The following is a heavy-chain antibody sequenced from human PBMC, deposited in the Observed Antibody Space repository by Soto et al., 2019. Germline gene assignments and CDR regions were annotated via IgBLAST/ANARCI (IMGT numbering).Heavy chain of an antibody. CDR1: GGSISSSNW. V-gene: IGHV4-4*02. D-gene: IGHD3-10*01. CDR3: ARDYMVRGVMRWFDP. CDR2: IYHSGST. J-gene: IGHJ5*02. Sequence: QVQLQESGPGLVKPSGTLSLTCAVSGGSISSSNWWSWVRQPPGKGLEWIGEIYHSGSTNYNPSPKSRVTISVDKSKPHFSLKLSSVTAADTAVYYCARDYMVRGVMRWFDPWGQGTLVTVSS.